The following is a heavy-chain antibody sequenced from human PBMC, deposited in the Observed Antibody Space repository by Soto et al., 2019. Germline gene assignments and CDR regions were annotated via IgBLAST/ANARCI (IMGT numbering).Heavy chain of an antibody. J-gene: IGHJ4*02. Sequence: GGSLRLSCAASGFTFSSYGMHWVRQAPGKGLEWVAVISYDGSNKYYADSVKGRFTISRDNSKNTLYLQMNSLRAEDTAVYYCAKDLGRRNFDWLPSGYWGQGTLVTVSS. D-gene: IGHD3-9*01. CDR1: GFTFSSYG. CDR3: AKDLGRRNFDWLPSGY. V-gene: IGHV3-30*18. CDR2: ISYDGSNK.